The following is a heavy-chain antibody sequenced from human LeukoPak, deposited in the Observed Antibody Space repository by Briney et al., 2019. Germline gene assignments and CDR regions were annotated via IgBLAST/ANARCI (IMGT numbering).Heavy chain of an antibody. D-gene: IGHD4-17*01. J-gene: IGHJ6*03. V-gene: IGHV4-39*07. Sequence: SETLSLTCTVSGGSISGSSYYWGWIRQPPGKGLEWIGSIYYSGSTYYNPSLKSRVTISVDTSKNQFSLKLSSVTAADTAVYYCARATVTTDYMDVWGKGTTVTVSS. CDR3: ARATVTTDYMDV. CDR2: IYYSGST. CDR1: GGSISGSSYY.